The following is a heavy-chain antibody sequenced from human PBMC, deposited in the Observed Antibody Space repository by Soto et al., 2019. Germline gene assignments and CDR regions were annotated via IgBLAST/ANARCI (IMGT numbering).Heavy chain of an antibody. D-gene: IGHD3-10*01. CDR2: ISAYNGNT. CDR1: GYTFTSYG. Sequence: ASVKVSCKASGYTFTSYGISWVRQAPGQGLEWMGWISAYNGNTNYAQKLQGRVTMTTDTSTSTAYMELRSLRAEDTAVYYCATTLYGSGTYYSSYPPLYWGQGTLVTVSS. V-gene: IGHV1-18*01. J-gene: IGHJ4*02. CDR3: ATTLYGSGTYYSSYPPLY.